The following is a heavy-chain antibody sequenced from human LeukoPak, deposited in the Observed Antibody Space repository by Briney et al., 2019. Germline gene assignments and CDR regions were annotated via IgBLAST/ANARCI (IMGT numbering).Heavy chain of an antibody. CDR3: ARRDPKRWPKSGGFDY. D-gene: IGHD5-24*01. Sequence: GGSLRLSCAASGFTFSSYWMSWVRQAPGKGLEWVANIKQDGSEKYYVDSVKGRFTISRDNAKNSLYLQMNSLRAEDTAVYYCARRDPKRWPKSGGFDYWGQGTLVTVSS. CDR2: IKQDGSEK. J-gene: IGHJ4*02. CDR1: GFTFSSYW. V-gene: IGHV3-7*01.